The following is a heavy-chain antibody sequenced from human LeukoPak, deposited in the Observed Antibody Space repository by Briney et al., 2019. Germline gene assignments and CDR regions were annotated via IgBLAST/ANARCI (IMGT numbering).Heavy chain of an antibody. CDR3: ARARTYYDILTGRRKDAFDI. CDR1: GGSFSGYY. CDR2: INHSGST. J-gene: IGHJ3*02. Sequence: SSETLSLTCAVYGGSFSGYYWSWIRQPPGKGLEWVGEINHSGSTNYNPSLKSRVTISVDTSKNQFSLKLSSVTAADTAVYYCARARTYYDILTGRRKDAFDIWGQGTMVTVSS. V-gene: IGHV4-34*01. D-gene: IGHD3-9*01.